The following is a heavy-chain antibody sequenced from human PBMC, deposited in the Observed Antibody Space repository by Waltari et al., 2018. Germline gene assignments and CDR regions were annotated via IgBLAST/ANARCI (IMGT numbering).Heavy chain of an antibody. J-gene: IGHJ4*02. CDR2: IYHSGST. Sequence: QVQLQESGPGLVKPSETLSLTCAVSGYSISRGYYWGWIRQPPGKGLEWIGSIYHSGSTYYNPSLKSRVTISVDTSKNQFSLKLSSVTAADTAVYYCAASYYDFWSGYFYFDYWGQGTLVTVSS. CDR3: AASYYDFWSGYFYFDY. CDR1: GYSISRGYY. V-gene: IGHV4-38-2*01. D-gene: IGHD3-3*01.